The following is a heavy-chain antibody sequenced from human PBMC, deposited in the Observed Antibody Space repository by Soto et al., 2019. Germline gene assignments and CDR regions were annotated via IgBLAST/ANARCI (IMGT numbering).Heavy chain of an antibody. J-gene: IGHJ3*02. CDR2: ISSSSSYI. D-gene: IGHD3-3*01. V-gene: IGHV3-21*01. CDR1: GFTFSSYS. CDR3: ARATKPDFWSGYYNDPFDI. Sequence: GGSLRLSCAASGFTFSSYSMNWVRQAPGKGLEWVSSISSSSSYIYYADSVKGRFTISRDNAKNSLYLQMNSLRAEDTAVYYCARATKPDFWSGYYNDPFDICGQGTMVTVSS.